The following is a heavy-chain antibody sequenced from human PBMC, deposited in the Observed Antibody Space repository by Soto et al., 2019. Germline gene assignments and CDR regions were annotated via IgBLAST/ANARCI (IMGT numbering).Heavy chain of an antibody. J-gene: IGHJ4*02. CDR1: GFTFSDYY. D-gene: IGHD1-1*01. V-gene: IGHV3-11*06. CDR3: ARSGDNYNRLDY. Sequence: WGSLLLSCECSGFTFSDYYISWIRQAPGKGLEWISYSSNSGTFSRYADSVKGRFSISRDNTKNLLYLQMNSLRAEDTAVYYCARSGDNYNRLDYWGQGTPVTVSS. CDR2: SSNSGTFS.